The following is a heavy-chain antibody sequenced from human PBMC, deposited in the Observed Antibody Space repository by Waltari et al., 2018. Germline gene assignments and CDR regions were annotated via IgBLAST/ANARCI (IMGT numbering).Heavy chain of an antibody. V-gene: IGHV1-69*02. CDR3: ARGIGGDYYYGMDV. CDR1: GGTFSSYT. J-gene: IGHJ6*02. D-gene: IGHD2-21*01. CDR2: IIPILGIA. Sequence: QVQLVQSGAEVKKPGSSVKVSCKASGGTFSSYTISWVRQAPGQGLEWMGRIIPILGIANYAQKFQGRVTITADKSTSTAYMELSSLRSEDTAVYYCARGIGGDYYYGMDVWGQGTTVTVSS.